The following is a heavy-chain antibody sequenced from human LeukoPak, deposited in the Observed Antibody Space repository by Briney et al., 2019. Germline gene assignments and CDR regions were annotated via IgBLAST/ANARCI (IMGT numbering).Heavy chain of an antibody. V-gene: IGHV3-48*03. CDR2: VSGSGSTK. CDR1: GFTLSTFE. CDR3: TRESGPPSFHIKY. Sequence: GGSLRLSCAASGFTLSTFEMNWVRQAPGKGLEWVSCVSGSGSTKAYSDSVKGRFIISKDNAKNSLYLEKNNLRAEDTAVYYCTRESGPPSFHIKYWGQGILVTVSS. J-gene: IGHJ4*02. D-gene: IGHD2-21*01.